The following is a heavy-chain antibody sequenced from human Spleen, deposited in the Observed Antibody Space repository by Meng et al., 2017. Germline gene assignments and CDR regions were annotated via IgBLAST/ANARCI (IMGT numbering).Heavy chain of an antibody. J-gene: IGHJ3*02. CDR2: INPSGGYT. CDR1: GYTFTSYY. D-gene: IGHD4-23*01. V-gene: IGHV1-46*01. Sequence: QAQLLQSGAEVKKPGASVKVSCKASGYTFTSYYMHWVRQAPGQGLEWMGIINPSGGYTTYAQDFRGRVTMTRDTSTSTVYMELSSLRSEDTAVYFCARALGTYGGNTWDAFDIWGPGTMVTVSS. CDR3: ARALGTYGGNTWDAFDI.